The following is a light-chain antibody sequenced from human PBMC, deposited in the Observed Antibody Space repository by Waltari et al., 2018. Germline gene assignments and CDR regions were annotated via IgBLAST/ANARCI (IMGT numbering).Light chain of an antibody. V-gene: IGKV3-15*01. CDR2: GAS. CDR3: QHYNKWPPA. CDR1: QSVGNN. J-gene: IGKJ1*01. Sequence: VMTQSPVTLSVSPGERATLPCRASQSVGNNLAWYQQKPGQAPRLLIYGASTRATGIPGRFTGSGSGTEFTLTISSLQSDDFAVYQCQHYNKWPPAFGLGTKVEIK.